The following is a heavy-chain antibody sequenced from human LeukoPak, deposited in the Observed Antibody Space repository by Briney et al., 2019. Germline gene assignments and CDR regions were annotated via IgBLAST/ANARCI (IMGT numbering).Heavy chain of an antibody. CDR3: ASLLWFGEKYFDY. CDR2: ISADNGNT. J-gene: IGHJ4*02. CDR1: GYTFTSYG. D-gene: IGHD3-10*01. Sequence: ASVKLSCTASGYTFTSYGISWVRQAPGQGLEWMGWISADNGNTNYAQTLQGRVTMTTDTSTSTAYMEMRSLRADDTAVYYCASLLWFGEKYFDYWGQGTLVTVSS. V-gene: IGHV1-18*01.